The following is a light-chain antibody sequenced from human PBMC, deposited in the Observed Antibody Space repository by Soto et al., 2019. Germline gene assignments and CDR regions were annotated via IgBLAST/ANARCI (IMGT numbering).Light chain of an antibody. Sequence: QSVLTQPRSVSGSPGQSVTISCTGTSSDVGGYNSVSWFQQYPGKAPRLMIYDVTKRPSGVPDRFSGSKSGNTASLTISGLQAEDEADFYCCSYAGGYTYVFGTGTKVTV. CDR2: DVT. J-gene: IGLJ1*01. CDR1: SSDVGGYNS. V-gene: IGLV2-11*01. CDR3: CSYAGGYTYV.